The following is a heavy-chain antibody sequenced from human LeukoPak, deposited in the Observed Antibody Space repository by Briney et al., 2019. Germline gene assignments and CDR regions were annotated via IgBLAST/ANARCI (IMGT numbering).Heavy chain of an antibody. Sequence: PSETLSLTCAVYGGSFSGYYWSWIRQPPGKGLEWIGEINHSGSTNYNPSLKSRVTISVDTSKNQFSLKLSPVTAADTAVYYCARVEYCSSTSCYSPNWFDPWGQGTLVTVSS. CDR1: GGSFSGYY. J-gene: IGHJ5*02. V-gene: IGHV4-34*01. CDR3: ARVEYCSSTSCYSPNWFDP. D-gene: IGHD2-2*02. CDR2: INHSGST.